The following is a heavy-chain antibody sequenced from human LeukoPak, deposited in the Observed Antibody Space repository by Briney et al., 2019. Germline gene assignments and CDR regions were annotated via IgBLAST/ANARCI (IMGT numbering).Heavy chain of an antibody. J-gene: IGHJ4*02. CDR2: IKQGGSEK. CDR1: GFIFSSHW. CDR3: ARDSRGAFDY. V-gene: IGHV3-7*01. Sequence: PGGSLRLSCAASGFIFSSHWMTWVRQAPGKGLEFVASIKQGGSEKYYEDSVKGRFTVSRDNAKNSLNLQMNSLRAEDTAVYYCARDSRGAFDYWGQGTLVTVSS. D-gene: IGHD3-10*01.